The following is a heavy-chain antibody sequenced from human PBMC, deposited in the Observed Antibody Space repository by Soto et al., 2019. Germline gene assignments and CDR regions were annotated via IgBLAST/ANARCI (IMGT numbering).Heavy chain of an antibody. CDR3: ARDLGYDILTGYPVRDYYYGMDV. CDR2: IIPIFGTA. D-gene: IGHD3-9*01. Sequence: SVKVSCKASGGTFSSYAISWVRQAPGQGLEWMGGIIPIFGTANYAQKFQGRVTITADESTSTAYMELSSLRSEDTAVYYCARDLGYDILTGYPVRDYYYGMDVWGQGTTVTVSS. V-gene: IGHV1-69*13. J-gene: IGHJ6*02. CDR1: GGTFSSYA.